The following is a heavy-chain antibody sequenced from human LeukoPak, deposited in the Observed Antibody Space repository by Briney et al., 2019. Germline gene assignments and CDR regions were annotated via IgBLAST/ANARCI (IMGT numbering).Heavy chain of an antibody. V-gene: IGHV4-34*01. CDR2: INHSGST. CDR3: ARSGSYYAFAFDI. CDR1: GGSFSGYY. Sequence: SETLSLTCAVYGGSFSGYYWSWIRQPPGKGLEWIGEINHSGSTNYNPSLKSRVTISVDTSKNQFSLKLSSVTAADTAVYYCARSGSYYAFAFDIWGQGTMVTVSS. D-gene: IGHD1-26*01. J-gene: IGHJ3*02.